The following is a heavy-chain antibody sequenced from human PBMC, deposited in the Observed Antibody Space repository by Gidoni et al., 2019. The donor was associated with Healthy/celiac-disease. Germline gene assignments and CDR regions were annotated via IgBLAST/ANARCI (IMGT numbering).Heavy chain of an antibody. CDR2: IYSGGST. D-gene: IGHD6-19*01. CDR3: ARGIAVAAGAEYFQH. J-gene: IGHJ1*01. CDR1: GFTVRSNY. V-gene: IGHV3-66*01. Sequence: EVQLVESGGGLVQPGGSLRLSCAASGFTVRSNYMSWVRQAPGKGLEWVSVIYSGGSTYYADSVKGRFTISRDNSKNTLYLQMNSLRAEDTAVYYCARGIAVAAGAEYFQHWGQGTLVTVSS.